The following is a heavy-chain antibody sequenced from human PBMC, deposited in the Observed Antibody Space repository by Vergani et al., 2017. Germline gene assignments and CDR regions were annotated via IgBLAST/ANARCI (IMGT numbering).Heavy chain of an antibody. J-gene: IGHJ5*02. D-gene: IGHD6-13*01. CDR3: ARDLQKCSSWQRGPNWFDH. CDR1: GGSISSGSYY. Sequence: QVQLQESGPGLVKPSQTLSLTCTVSGGSISSGSYYWIWLRPPAGQGLEWIGRIYTSGSTNYNPSLKSRVTVSVDTSKNQFHLKLSSGTAADTAVYYCARDLQKCSSWQRGPNWFDHWGQGTLVTVSS. V-gene: IGHV4-61*02. CDR2: IYTSGST.